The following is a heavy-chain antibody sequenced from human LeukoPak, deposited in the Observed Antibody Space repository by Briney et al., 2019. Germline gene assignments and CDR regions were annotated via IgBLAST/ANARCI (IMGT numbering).Heavy chain of an antibody. CDR3: ARAQMGTPTDC. CDR1: GFTLSDYA. Sequence: GGSLRLSCAASGFTLSDYAMYWVRQAPGKWLVWVSRFTADGSSTIYADSVMGRFTVSRDIAKNTLYLQMYSLRAEDTAVYYCARAQMGTPTDCWGQGTLVTVSS. CDR2: FTADGSST. D-gene: IGHD1-14*01. J-gene: IGHJ4*02. V-gene: IGHV3-74*01.